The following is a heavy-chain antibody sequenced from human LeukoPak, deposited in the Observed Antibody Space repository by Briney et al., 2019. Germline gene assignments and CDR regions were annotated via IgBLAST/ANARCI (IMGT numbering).Heavy chain of an antibody. CDR1: GFTFSSYG. Sequence: PGGSLRLSCAASGFTFSSYGMHWVRQAPGKGLEWVAVVSYDGSNKYYADSVKGRFTISRDNSKNTLYLQMNSLRAEDTAVYYCAKDWTVFDYWGQGTLVTVSS. D-gene: IGHD3/OR15-3a*01. CDR3: AKDWTVFDY. CDR2: VSYDGSNK. J-gene: IGHJ4*02. V-gene: IGHV3-30*18.